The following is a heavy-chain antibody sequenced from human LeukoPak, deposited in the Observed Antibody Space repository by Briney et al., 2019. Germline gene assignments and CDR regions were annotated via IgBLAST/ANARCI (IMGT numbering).Heavy chain of an antibody. Sequence: GASVKVSCKASGGTFSSHAISWVRQAPGQGLGWVGGIIPIFRTTNYAQKFQGRVTITTDESTSTGYMELRSLRSGDTAVYYCARGDSGYDYGFDNWGQGTLVTVSS. CDR1: GGTFSSHA. D-gene: IGHD5-12*01. CDR2: IIPIFRTT. J-gene: IGHJ4*02. CDR3: ARGDSGYDYGFDN. V-gene: IGHV1-69*05.